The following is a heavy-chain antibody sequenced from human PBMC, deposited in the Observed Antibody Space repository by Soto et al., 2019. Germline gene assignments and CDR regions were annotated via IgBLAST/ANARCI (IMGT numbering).Heavy chain of an antibody. V-gene: IGHV3-74*01. J-gene: IGHJ6*03. Sequence: EVQLVESGGGLVQPGGSLRLSCAASEFTFSGRSVHWVRQAPGKGLVWVSGIDNVGTDSTYADSVKGRFTSSRDNAKNTVYLQMNSLRVADTAVYYCARGWFGPDVWGKGTTVTVSS. CDR1: EFTFSGRS. CDR2: IDNVGTDS. CDR3: ARGWFGPDV. D-gene: IGHD3-10*01.